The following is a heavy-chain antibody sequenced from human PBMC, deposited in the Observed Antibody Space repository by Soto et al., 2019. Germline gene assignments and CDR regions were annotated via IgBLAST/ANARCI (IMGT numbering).Heavy chain of an antibody. V-gene: IGHV1-69*01. CDR2: IIPIFGTA. CDR3: ARAPEYSSSSGGFDD. Sequence: QVQLVQSGAAVKKPGSSVKVSCKASGGTFSSYAISWVRQAPGQGLEWMGGIIPIFGTANYAQKFQGRVTITADESTSKAYMELSSLRSEDTAVYYCARAPEYSSSSGGFDDWGQGTLVTVSS. CDR1: GGTFSSYA. D-gene: IGHD6-6*01. J-gene: IGHJ4*02.